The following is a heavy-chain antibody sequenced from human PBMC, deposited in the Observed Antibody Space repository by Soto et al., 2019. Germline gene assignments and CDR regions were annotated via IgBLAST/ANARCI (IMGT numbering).Heavy chain of an antibody. J-gene: IGHJ5*02. CDR3: ARHPERIAQIGWFDP. CDR2: IYWDDDK. Sequence: SGPTLVNPTQTLTLTCTFSGFSLSTSGVGVGWIRQPPGKALEWLALIYWDDDKRYSPSLKSRLTITKDTSKNQVVLTMTNMDPVDTATYYCARHPERIAQIGWFDPWGQGTLVTVSS. CDR1: GFSLSTSGVG. D-gene: IGHD6-13*01. V-gene: IGHV2-5*02.